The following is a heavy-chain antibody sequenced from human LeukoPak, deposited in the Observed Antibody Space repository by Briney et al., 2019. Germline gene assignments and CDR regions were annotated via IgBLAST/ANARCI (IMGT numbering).Heavy chain of an antibody. CDR2: IKQDGSDK. J-gene: IGHJ4*02. D-gene: IGHD3-9*01. Sequence: PGGSLRLSCATSGFIFRSYWMSWVRQAPGKGLEWVANIKQDGSDKYYVDSVKGRFTISRDNAKNSLYLQMNSLGAEDAAVYYCATHDVLTGNPYFDNWGQGTLVTVSS. CDR3: ATHDVLTGNPYFDN. V-gene: IGHV3-7*01. CDR1: GFIFRSYW.